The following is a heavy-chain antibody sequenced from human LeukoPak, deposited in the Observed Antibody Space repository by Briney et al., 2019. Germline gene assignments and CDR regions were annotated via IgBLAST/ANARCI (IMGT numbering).Heavy chain of an antibody. CDR1: GYTFTDYY. CDR2: INPNSGGT. J-gene: IGHJ4*02. Sequence: ASVKVSCKASGYTFTDYYMHWVRQAPGQGLEWMGWINPNSGGTNYAKKFQGRVTMTRDTSISTAYMELSRLRSDDTAMYYCARTGTYCSGGSCYCDYWGQGTLVTVSS. D-gene: IGHD2-15*01. CDR3: ARTGTYCSGGSCYCDY. V-gene: IGHV1-2*02.